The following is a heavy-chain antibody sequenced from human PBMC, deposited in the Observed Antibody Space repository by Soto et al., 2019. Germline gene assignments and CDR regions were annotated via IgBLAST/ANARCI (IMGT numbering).Heavy chain of an antibody. CDR2: IYYSGYT. V-gene: IGHV4-39*01. Sequence: SETLSLTCTVSGGSISSSSYYWGWIRQPPGKGLEWIGSIYYSGYTYYNPSLKSRVTISVDTSKNQFSLQLNSVTPEDTAVYYCARVPNPFRLKIGYEDAFDVWGQGTMVT. CDR3: ARVPNPFRLKIGYEDAFDV. D-gene: IGHD5-12*01. CDR1: GGSISSSSYY. J-gene: IGHJ3*01.